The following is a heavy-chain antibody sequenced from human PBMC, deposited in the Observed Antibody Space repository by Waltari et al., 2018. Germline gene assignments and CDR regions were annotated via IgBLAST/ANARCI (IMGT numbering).Heavy chain of an antibody. CDR2: TYYRSKWYT. Sequence: QVQVQESGPGLVKPSQTLSVPCGISGDSVPSSTAAWNWIRQSPSRGLEWLGRTYYRSKWYTDYALSVKSRISINADTSKNQFSLLLKSLTPEDTGVYYCAREGSGWANWYFDVWGRGSLVTVSS. D-gene: IGHD6-19*01. J-gene: IGHJ2*01. CDR1: GDSVPSSTAA. CDR3: AREGSGWANWYFDV. V-gene: IGHV6-1*01.